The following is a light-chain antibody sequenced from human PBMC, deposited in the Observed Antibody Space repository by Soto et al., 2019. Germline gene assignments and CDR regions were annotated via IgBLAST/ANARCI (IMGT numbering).Light chain of an antibody. CDR1: QRISSF. V-gene: IGKV1-39*01. CDR2: SVP. CDR3: QQSYSTPTT. J-gene: IGKJ5*01. Sequence: DIQLTQSPSFLSASVGDRVTLTCRASQRISSFLNWYQQKPGKAPNLLIYSVPSLQSGVPSRFRGSGSGTDFTLTISSLQPEDFGTYYCQQSYSTPTTFGQGTRLEI.